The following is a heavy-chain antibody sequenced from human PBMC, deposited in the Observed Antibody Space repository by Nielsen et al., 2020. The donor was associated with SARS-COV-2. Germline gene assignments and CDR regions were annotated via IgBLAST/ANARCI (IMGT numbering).Heavy chain of an antibody. V-gene: IGHV7-4-1*02. CDR1: GYTFTTYD. Sequence: ASVKVSCKASGYTFTTYDLNWVRQAPGQGLEWMGWINTNTGNPTYAQGFTGRFVFSLDTSVSTAYLQISSLKAEDTAVYYCAREKYSYGYNWFDPWGQGTLVTVSS. CDR2: INTNTGNP. J-gene: IGHJ5*02. CDR3: AREKYSYGYNWFDP. D-gene: IGHD5-18*01.